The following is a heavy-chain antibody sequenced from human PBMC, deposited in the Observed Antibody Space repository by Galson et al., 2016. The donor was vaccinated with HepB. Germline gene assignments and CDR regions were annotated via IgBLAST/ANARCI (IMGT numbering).Heavy chain of an antibody. CDR1: GFTFSSYW. J-gene: IGHJ5*02. CDR3: VNLGTTRT. V-gene: IGHV3-74*01. CDR2: INSDGSTT. Sequence: SLRLSCAASGFTFSSYWMRWVRQAPGKGLVWVSRINSDGSTTHYADSVKGRFTISRDNAKNTLYLQMNNLRAEDTAVYYCVNLGTTRTWGQGTQVTVSS. D-gene: IGHD1-26*01.